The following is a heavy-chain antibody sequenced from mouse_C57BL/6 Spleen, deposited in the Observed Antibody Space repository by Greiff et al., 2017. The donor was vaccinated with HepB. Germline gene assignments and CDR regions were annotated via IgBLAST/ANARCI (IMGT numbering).Heavy chain of an antibody. CDR3: ARDEDGYWYFDV. V-gene: IGHV5-16*01. CDR2: INYDGSST. Sequence: EVQLQESEGGLVQPGSSMKLSCTASGFTFSDYYMAWVRQVPEKGLEWVANINYDGSSTYYLDSLKSRFIISRDNAKNILYLQMSSLKSEDTATYYCARDEDGYWYFDVWGTGTTVTVSS. CDR1: GFTFSDYY. D-gene: IGHD2-3*01. J-gene: IGHJ1*03.